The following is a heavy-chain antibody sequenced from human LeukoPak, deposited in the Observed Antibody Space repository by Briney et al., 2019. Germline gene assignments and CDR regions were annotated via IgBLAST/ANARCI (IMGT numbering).Heavy chain of an antibody. CDR2: INHSRST. Sequence: PSETLSLTCAVYGGFFSGYYWSWIRQPPGKGLEWIGEINHSRSTNYNPSLKSRVTISVDTSKNQFSLKLSSVTAADTAVYYCAGARGQLVAGPNWFDPWGQGTLVTVSS. V-gene: IGHV4-34*01. J-gene: IGHJ5*02. CDR1: GGFFSGYY. D-gene: IGHD6-19*01. CDR3: AGARGQLVAGPNWFDP.